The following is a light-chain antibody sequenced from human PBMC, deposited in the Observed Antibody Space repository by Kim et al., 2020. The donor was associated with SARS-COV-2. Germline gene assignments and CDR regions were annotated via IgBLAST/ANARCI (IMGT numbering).Light chain of an antibody. CDR1: QSISTY. V-gene: IGKV1-39*01. Sequence: DIQMTQSPSSLSASVGDRVTITCRASQSISTYLNWYQQKPGKAPKLLIYGASNSPSGVPSRFSGSGSGTDFTLTISTLQPEDFGTYYCQQGYSTFGQGTKLEI. J-gene: IGKJ2*01. CDR2: GAS. CDR3: QQGYST.